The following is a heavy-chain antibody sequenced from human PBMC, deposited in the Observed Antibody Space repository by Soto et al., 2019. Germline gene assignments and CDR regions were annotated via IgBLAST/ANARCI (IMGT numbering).Heavy chain of an antibody. D-gene: IGHD3-10*01. Sequence: QVQLQESGPGLVKPSQTLSLTCTVSGGSISRGGYYWSCIRQHPGKGLEWIGYIYYSGSTYYNPSLKSRVTISVDTSKNQFSLKLSSVTAADTAVYYRARDRDTVVRGVHYYGMDVWGQGTTVTVSS. J-gene: IGHJ6*02. CDR1: GGSISRGGYY. CDR3: ARDRDTVVRGVHYYGMDV. CDR2: IYYSGST. V-gene: IGHV4-31*03.